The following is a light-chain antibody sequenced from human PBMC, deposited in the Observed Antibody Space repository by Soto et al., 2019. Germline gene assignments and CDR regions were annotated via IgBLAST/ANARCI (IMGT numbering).Light chain of an antibody. V-gene: IGLV2-23*03. CDR1: SSDVGSYNL. CDR2: EGS. Sequence: QSALTQPASVSGSPGQSITISCTGTSSDVGSYNLVSWYQKHPGKAPKLMIYEGSKRPSGVSNRFSGSKSGNTASLTSYGLQAEDEADYYCCSYAGSSTFVFGGGTKLTVL. CDR3: CSYAGSSTFV. J-gene: IGLJ2*01.